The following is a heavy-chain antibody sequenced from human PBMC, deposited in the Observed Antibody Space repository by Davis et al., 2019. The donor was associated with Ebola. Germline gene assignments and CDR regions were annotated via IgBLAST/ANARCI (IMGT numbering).Heavy chain of an antibody. J-gene: IGHJ4*02. CDR3: ARGGYCSGGSCYGPLPQGL. Sequence: GGSLRLSCAASGFTFSSYAMHWVRQAPGKGLEWVAVISYDGSNKYYADSVKGRFTISRDNSKNTLYLQMNSLRAEDTAVYYCARGGYCSGGSCYGPLPQGLWGQGTLVTVSS. CDR1: GFTFSSYA. V-gene: IGHV3-30*04. D-gene: IGHD2-15*01. CDR2: ISYDGSNK.